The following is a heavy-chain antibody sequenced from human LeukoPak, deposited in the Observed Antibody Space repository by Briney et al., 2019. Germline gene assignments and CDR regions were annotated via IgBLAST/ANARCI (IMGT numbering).Heavy chain of an antibody. J-gene: IGHJ4*02. Sequence: GGSLRLSCAASGFTFSSYGMHWVRQAPGQGLEWMGRIIPILGIANYAQKFQGRVTITADKSTSTAYMELSSLRSEDTAVYYCARDGDYGDFDYWGQGTLVTVSS. CDR3: ARDGDYGDFDY. D-gene: IGHD4-17*01. CDR1: GFTFSSYG. V-gene: IGHV1-69*04. CDR2: IIPILGIA.